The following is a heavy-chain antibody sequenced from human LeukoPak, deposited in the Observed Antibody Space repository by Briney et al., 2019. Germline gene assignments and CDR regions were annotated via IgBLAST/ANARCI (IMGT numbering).Heavy chain of an antibody. J-gene: IGHJ4*02. D-gene: IGHD6-19*01. CDR2: IYYSGST. Sequence: SETLSLTCTVSGGSISSYYWSWIRQPPGKGLEWIGYIYYSGSTNHNPSLKSRVTISVDTSKNQFSLKLSSVTAADTAVYYCATYDSSGWYRNWGQGTLVTVSS. CDR1: GGSISSYY. V-gene: IGHV4-59*08. CDR3: ATYDSSGWYRN.